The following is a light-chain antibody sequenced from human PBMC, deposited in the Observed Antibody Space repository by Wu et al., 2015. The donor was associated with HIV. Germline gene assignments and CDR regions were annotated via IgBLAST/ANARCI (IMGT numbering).Light chain of an antibody. J-gene: IGKJ5*01. CDR2: ETS. CDR3: QQYGGSPARIT. CDR1: QTIGSGY. Sequence: EIVLTQSPDTLSVSVGERVTLSCRASQTIGSGYLAWYQLKPGQAPRLVIHETSVRATGIPDRFSGSGSGTDFTLTISRLEPEDFAVYYCQQYGGSPARITFGQGTRLEIK. V-gene: IGKV3-20*01.